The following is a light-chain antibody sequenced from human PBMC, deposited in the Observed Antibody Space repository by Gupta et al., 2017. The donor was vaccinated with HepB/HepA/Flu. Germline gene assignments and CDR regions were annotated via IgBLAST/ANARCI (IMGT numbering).Light chain of an antibody. V-gene: IGLV10-54*04. J-gene: IGLJ1*01. CDR2: RSN. CDR1: SDNVGNHG. Sequence: HAGLTQPPSVSMDLRQTATLTCTGNSDNVGNHGAFWLQQHPGHPLKLLSSRSNNRPSGISRRFFACRSGNAASLTITELQPEDDADYCYSAWGSGLSAHVFGTGTKVTGL. CDR3: SAWGSGLSAHV.